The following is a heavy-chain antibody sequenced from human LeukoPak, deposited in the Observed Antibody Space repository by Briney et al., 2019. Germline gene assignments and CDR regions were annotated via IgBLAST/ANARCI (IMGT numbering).Heavy chain of an antibody. Sequence: SETLSLTCAVYVESFSGYYWTWIRQSPGKGLEWIGSFYYSGITNYNPSLKSRVTISGDTSKNQFSLKLRSVTAADTAIYYCARHGILGTKTFDYWGQGTLVTVSS. CDR1: VESFSGYY. CDR3: ARHGILGTKTFDY. D-gene: IGHD1-14*01. CDR2: FYYSGIT. V-gene: IGHV4-34*01. J-gene: IGHJ4*02.